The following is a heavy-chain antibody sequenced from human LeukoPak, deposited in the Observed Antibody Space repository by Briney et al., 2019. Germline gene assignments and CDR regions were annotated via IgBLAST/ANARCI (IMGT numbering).Heavy chain of an antibody. J-gene: IGHJ3*01. CDR2: ISSSSNYI. V-gene: IGHV3-21*01. CDR3: AREGLYGSGSYYRAFDV. Sequence: PGGSLRLSCAASGFIFSDYAMAWVRQAPGKGLEWVSSISSSSNYIYYADSLKGRFTISRDNAKNSLSLQMNSLRAEDTAVYYCAREGLYGSGSYYRAFDVWGQGTMVTVSS. D-gene: IGHD3-10*01. CDR1: GFIFSDYA.